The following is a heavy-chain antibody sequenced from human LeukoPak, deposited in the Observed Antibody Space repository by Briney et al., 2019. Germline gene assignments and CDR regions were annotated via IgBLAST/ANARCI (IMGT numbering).Heavy chain of an antibody. CDR2: IRYDGSNK. CDR3: ARDIEAAGLFLDY. Sequence: GGSLRLSCAASGFTFSSYGMHWVRQAPGKGLEWVAFIRYDGSNKYYADSVKGRFTISRDNSKNTLYLQMNSLRAEDTAVYYCARDIEAAGLFLDYWGQGTLVTVSS. CDR1: GFTFSSYG. J-gene: IGHJ4*02. D-gene: IGHD6-13*01. V-gene: IGHV3-30*02.